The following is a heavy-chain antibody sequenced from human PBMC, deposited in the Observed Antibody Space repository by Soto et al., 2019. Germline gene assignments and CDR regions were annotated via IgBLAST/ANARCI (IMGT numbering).Heavy chain of an antibody. CDR2: INHIGST. V-gene: IGHV4-34*01. CDR3: ASTTVTTSFDY. Sequence: QVQLQQWGAGLLKPSETLSLTCAVYGGSFSGYYWSWIRQPPGKGLEWIGEINHIGSTNYNPTLKSRVTRSVDTSKNQFSLKMSSVTAAYAAVHYCASTTVTTSFDYWGQGTLVTVSS. CDR1: GGSFSGYY. D-gene: IGHD4-17*01. J-gene: IGHJ4*02.